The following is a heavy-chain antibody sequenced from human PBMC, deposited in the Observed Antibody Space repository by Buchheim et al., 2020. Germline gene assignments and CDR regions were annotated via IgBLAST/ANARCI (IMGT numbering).Heavy chain of an antibody. CDR3: AKDRATVTRAFDY. Sequence: QVQLVESGGGVVQPGRSLRLSCAASGFTFSSYGMHWVRQAPGKGLEWVAVISYDGSNKYYADSVKGRFTISRDNSKNTLYLQMNSLRAEDTAVYYCAKDRATVTRAFDYWGQGTL. V-gene: IGHV3-30*18. D-gene: IGHD4-17*01. CDR1: GFTFSSYG. CDR2: ISYDGSNK. J-gene: IGHJ4*02.